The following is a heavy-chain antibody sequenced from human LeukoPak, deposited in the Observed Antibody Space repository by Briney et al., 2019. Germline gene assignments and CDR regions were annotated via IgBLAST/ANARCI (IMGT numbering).Heavy chain of an antibody. CDR2: VSDSGGTV. J-gene: IGHJ6*02. CDR3: ARGPYYSDGSGSSRRHYDYDVQDV. Sequence: GGSLRLSCAASGFSFSTSTMDLVRQAPGKGLEWVSSVSDSGGTVLYADSVKGRFTMSRDNSKSTLYLQTNSLRVDDTAVYYCARGPYYSDGSGSSRRHYDYDVQDVWGQGTTVTVSS. CDR1: GFSFSTST. D-gene: IGHD3-22*01. V-gene: IGHV3-23*01.